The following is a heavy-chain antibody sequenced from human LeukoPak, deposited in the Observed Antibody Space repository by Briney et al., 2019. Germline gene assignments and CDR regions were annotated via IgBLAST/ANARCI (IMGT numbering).Heavy chain of an antibody. CDR3: ARLEYMVRGVIY. V-gene: IGHV4-39*01. CDR1: GGSISSSSYY. D-gene: IGHD3-10*01. J-gene: IGHJ4*02. CDR2: IYYSGST. Sequence: SETLSLTCTVSGGSISSSSYYWGWIRQPPGKGLEWIGSIYYSGSTYYNPSLKGRVTISVDTSKNQFSLKLSSVTAADTAVYYCARLEYMVRGVIYWGQGTLVTVSS.